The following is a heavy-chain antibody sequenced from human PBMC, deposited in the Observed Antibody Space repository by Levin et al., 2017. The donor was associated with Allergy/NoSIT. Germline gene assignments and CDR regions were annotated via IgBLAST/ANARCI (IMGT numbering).Heavy chain of an antibody. CDR3: AKRWSFDGMDV. V-gene: IGHV3-23*01. CDR1: GFTFSSYA. J-gene: IGHJ6*02. D-gene: IGHD2-21*01. CDR2: ISGSGGST. Sequence: GESLKISCAASGFTFSSYAMSWVRQAPGKGLEWVSAISGSGGSTYYADSVKGRFTISRDNSKNTLYLQMNSLRAEDTAVYYCAKRWSFDGMDVWGQGTTVTVSS.